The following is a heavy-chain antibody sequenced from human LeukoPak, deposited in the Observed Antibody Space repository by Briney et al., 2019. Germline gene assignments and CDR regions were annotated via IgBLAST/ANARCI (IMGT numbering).Heavy chain of an antibody. D-gene: IGHD2-8*01. V-gene: IGHV4-59*01. J-gene: IGHJ4*02. CDR1: GGSISSYY. CDR3: ARDRDGCTNGVCFNY. Sequence: SETLSLTCTVSGGSISSYYWSWIRQPPGKGLEWIGYIYYSGSTNYNPSLKSRVTISVDTSKNQFSLKLSSVTAADTAVYYCARDRDGCTNGVCFNYSRQGTLVTVSS. CDR2: IYYSGST.